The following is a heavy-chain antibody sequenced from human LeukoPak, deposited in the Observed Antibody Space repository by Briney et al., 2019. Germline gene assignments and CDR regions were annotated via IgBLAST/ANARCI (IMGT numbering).Heavy chain of an antibody. CDR3: ARESDDYGDTNLDH. D-gene: IGHD4-17*01. V-gene: IGHV3-21*01. Sequence: PGGSLRLSCAASGFTFSSYSMNWVRQAPGKGLEWVSSISSSSSYIYYADSMKGRFTISRDNAKNSLYLQMNSLRAEDTAVYYCARESDDYGDTNLDHWGQGTLVTVSS. CDR1: GFTFSSYS. J-gene: IGHJ4*02. CDR2: ISSSSSYI.